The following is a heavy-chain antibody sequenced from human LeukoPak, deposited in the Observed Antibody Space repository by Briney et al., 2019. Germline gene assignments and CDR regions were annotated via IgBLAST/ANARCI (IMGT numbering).Heavy chain of an antibody. D-gene: IGHD3-10*01. Sequence: PSETLSLTCTVSGGSISSGGYYWSWIRQHPGMGLEWIGYIYYSGSTYYNPSLKSRVTISVDTSKNQFSLKLSPVTAADTAVYYCARGSYYYGSGSYYYFDYWGQGTLVTVSS. CDR1: GGSISSGGYY. CDR2: IYYSGST. V-gene: IGHV4-31*03. J-gene: IGHJ4*02. CDR3: ARGSYYYGSGSYYYFDY.